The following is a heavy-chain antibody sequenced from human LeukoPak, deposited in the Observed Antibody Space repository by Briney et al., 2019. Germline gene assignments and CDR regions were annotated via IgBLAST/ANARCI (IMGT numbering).Heavy chain of an antibody. CDR1: GYNFTTYW. CDR2: IYPGDSDT. CDR3: ARRRVDSFTVDY. Sequence: GESLKISCQGSGYNFTTYWIGWVRQMPGKGLEWMGIIYPGDSDTRYSPSFQGQVTISAAKSISTAYLQWSSLGASDTAMYYCARRRVDSFTVDYWGQGTLVTVSS. J-gene: IGHJ4*02. V-gene: IGHV5-51*01. D-gene: IGHD3/OR15-3a*01.